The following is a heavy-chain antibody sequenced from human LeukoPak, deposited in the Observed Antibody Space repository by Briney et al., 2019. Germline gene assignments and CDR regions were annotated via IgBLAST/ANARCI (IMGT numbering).Heavy chain of an antibody. D-gene: IGHD3-9*01. Sequence: GGSLRLSCAASGFTVRSNYMNWVRRAPGKGLEWVSVIYSGGSTYYADSVKGRFTISRDNSKNTLYLQMNSLRAEDTAVYYCARDQDSYDILTGAGYDDYWGQGTLVTVSS. CDR2: IYSGGST. CDR3: ARDQDSYDILTGAGYDDY. CDR1: GFTVRSNY. V-gene: IGHV3-66*01. J-gene: IGHJ4*02.